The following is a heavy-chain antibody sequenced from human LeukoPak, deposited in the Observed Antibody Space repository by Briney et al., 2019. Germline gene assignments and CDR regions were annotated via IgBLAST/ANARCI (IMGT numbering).Heavy chain of an antibody. D-gene: IGHD6-19*01. CDR1: GGSFSGYY. Sequence: SETLSLTCAVYGGSFSGYYWSWIRQPPGKGLEWIGEINHSGSTNYNPSLKSRVTISVDTSKNQFSLKLSSVTAADTAVYYCARPIAVAQSYYFDYWGQGTLVTVSS. CDR3: ARPIAVAQSYYFDY. CDR2: INHSGST. J-gene: IGHJ4*02. V-gene: IGHV4-34*01.